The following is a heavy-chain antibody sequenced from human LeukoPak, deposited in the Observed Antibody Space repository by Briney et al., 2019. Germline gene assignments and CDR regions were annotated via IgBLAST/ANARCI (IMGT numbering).Heavy chain of an antibody. CDR3: ARNNGMDV. CDR2: VNRDGSET. CDR1: GFAMSSHW. Sequence: GSLRLSCAASGFAMSSHWMTWVRQVPGRGPEWVANVNRDGSETYYLDSVKGRFTISKDNAKNSLYLQMNSLRAEDTALYHCARNNGMDVWGQGTTVIVSS. V-gene: IGHV3-7*03. J-gene: IGHJ6*02.